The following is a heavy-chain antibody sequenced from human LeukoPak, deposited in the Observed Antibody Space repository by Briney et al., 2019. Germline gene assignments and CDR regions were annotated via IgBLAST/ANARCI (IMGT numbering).Heavy chain of an antibody. CDR3: AREQPDYNSYLTADY. Sequence: GGSLRLSCAASGFTFSSYDMHWVRQATGKGLEWVSAIGTAGDTYYPGSVKGRFTISRENAKNSLYLQMNSLRAGDTAVYYCAREQPDYNSYLTADYWGQGTLVTVSS. CDR1: GFTFSSYD. D-gene: IGHD4-11*01. J-gene: IGHJ4*02. CDR2: IGTAGDT. V-gene: IGHV3-13*01.